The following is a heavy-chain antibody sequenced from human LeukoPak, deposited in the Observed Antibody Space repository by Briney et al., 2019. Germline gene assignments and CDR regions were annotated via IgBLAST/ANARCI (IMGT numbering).Heavy chain of an antibody. CDR2: IWSDTTNK. D-gene: IGHD4-17*01. Sequence: PGRSLRLSCAASGFTFSSYAMHRVRQAPGKGLEWVAVIWSDTTNKYYADSVKGRFTISRDNSKNTLYLQMSSLRAEDTAMYYCARDRLTTVTTFPFDYWGQGTLVTVSS. J-gene: IGHJ4*02. CDR3: ARDRLTTVTTFPFDY. CDR1: GFTFSSYA. V-gene: IGHV3-33*01.